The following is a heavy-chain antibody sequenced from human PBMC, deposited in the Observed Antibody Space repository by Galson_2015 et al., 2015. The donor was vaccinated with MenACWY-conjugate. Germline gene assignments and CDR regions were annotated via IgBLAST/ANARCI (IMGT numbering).Heavy chain of an antibody. D-gene: IGHD6-19*01. V-gene: IGHV3-23*01. Sequence: SLRLSCAVSGFTFSDYGMSWVRQAPGNGLGWVSAISGGGTNTYYADSVKGRFTISRDNSKNTLYLQMNSLRAEDTAVYYCARDRDHDSSGWSYGFQHWGQGTLVTVSS. CDR3: ARDRDHDSSGWSYGFQH. CDR2: ISGGGTNT. J-gene: IGHJ1*01. CDR1: GFTFSDYG.